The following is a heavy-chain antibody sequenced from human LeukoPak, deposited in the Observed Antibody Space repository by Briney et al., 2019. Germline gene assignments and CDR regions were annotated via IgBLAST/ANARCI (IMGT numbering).Heavy chain of an antibody. CDR2: ISGSGSST. V-gene: IGHV3-23*01. CDR1: GFTFSNYA. Sequence: GGSLRLSCAASGFTFSNYAMSWVRQAPGEGLEWVSGISGSGSSTYYADSVKGRFTISRDNSKNTLYLQMNSLRAEDTAVYYCAKKVSYYSDSSASLDYWGQGTLVTVSS. CDR3: AKKVSYYSDSSASLDY. J-gene: IGHJ4*02. D-gene: IGHD3-22*01.